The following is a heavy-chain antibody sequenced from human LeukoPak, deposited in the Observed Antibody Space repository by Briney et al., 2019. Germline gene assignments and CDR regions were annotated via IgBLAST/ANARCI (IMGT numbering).Heavy chain of an antibody. Sequence: KDGESLKISCKGSGYSFTSYWIGWVRQMPGKGLEWMGIIYPGDSDTRYSPSFQGQVTISADKSISTAYLQWSSLKASDTAMYYCARQKEYYYDSSGYYPFDYWGQGTLVTVSS. CDR2: IYPGDSDT. D-gene: IGHD3-22*01. CDR3: ARQKEYYYDSSGYYPFDY. CDR1: GYSFTSYW. V-gene: IGHV5-51*01. J-gene: IGHJ4*02.